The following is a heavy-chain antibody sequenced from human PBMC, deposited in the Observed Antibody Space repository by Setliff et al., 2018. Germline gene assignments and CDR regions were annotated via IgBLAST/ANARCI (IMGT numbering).Heavy chain of an antibody. J-gene: IGHJ5*02. CDR2: INPSGGYT. CDR3: ARSKVEAAMVKHNWFDP. Sequence: VASVKVSCKASGYTFTNNYIHWVRQAPGQGLEWLGLINPSGGYTNYAQKFQDRITLTRDTPTNTLYMELGSLRSEDTAVYYCARSKVEAAMVKHNWFDPWGQGTLVTVSS. V-gene: IGHV1-46*01. CDR1: GYTFTNNY. D-gene: IGHD5-18*01.